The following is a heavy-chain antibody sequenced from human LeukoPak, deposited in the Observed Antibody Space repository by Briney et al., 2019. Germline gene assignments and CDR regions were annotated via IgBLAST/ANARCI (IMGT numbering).Heavy chain of an antibody. Sequence: ASVKVSCKASGYIFTGNYIHWVRQAPGQGLAWMGWINPNSGGTNYAQKFQDWVTMTRDTSISTAYMELNRLTSDDTAVNYCARGSSIEGAIDYWGQGTLGTVSS. D-gene: IGHD1-26*01. V-gene: IGHV1-2*04. CDR1: GYIFTGNY. J-gene: IGHJ4*02. CDR2: INPNSGGT. CDR3: ARGSSIEGAIDY.